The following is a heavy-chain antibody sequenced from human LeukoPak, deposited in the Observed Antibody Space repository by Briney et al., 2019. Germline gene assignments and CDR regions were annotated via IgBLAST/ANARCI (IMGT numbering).Heavy chain of an antibody. CDR2: ISGSGGSP. Sequence: GGSLRLSCASSAFTFSSNAMSWVRQAPGKGLEWVSAISGSGGSPYYADSVKGRFTISRDNYKNTLYLQINSLRAEDKAVYYCAKQIYVSGILGGFQLWGQGTRVSVS. J-gene: IGHJ1*01. V-gene: IGHV3-23*01. D-gene: IGHD3-10*01. CDR1: AFTFSSNA. CDR3: AKQIYVSGILGGFQL.